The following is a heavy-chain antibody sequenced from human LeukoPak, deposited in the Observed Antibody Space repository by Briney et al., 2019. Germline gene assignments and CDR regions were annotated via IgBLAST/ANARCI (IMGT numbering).Heavy chain of an antibody. Sequence: GGSLRHSCAASGFILTNYGMHWVRQAPGKGLEWVAVISYDGSNKYYADSVKGRFTISRDNSKNTLYQQMNSLRAEDTAVYSCAKGLGQWLVIFDSWGQGTLVTVSS. V-gene: IGHV3-30*18. CDR1: GFILTNYG. D-gene: IGHD6-19*01. CDR2: ISYDGSNK. J-gene: IGHJ5*01. CDR3: AKGLGQWLVIFDS.